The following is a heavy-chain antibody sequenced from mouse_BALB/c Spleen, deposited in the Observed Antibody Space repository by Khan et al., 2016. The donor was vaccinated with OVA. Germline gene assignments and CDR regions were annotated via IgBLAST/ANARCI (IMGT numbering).Heavy chain of an antibody. D-gene: IGHD2-10*01. CDR1: GFTFSSYG. CDR2: ISSGGTYT. CDR3: ARAYYGNGEAMDS. Sequence: EVELVESGGDLVKPGGSLKLSCAASGFTFSSYGMSWVRQTPDKRLEWVATISSGGTYTYYPDSVKGRFTISRDNAKNTLYLQMSSLKSEDTAQYYCARAYYGNGEAMDSWGRGTSVTVSS. V-gene: IGHV5-6*01. J-gene: IGHJ4*01.